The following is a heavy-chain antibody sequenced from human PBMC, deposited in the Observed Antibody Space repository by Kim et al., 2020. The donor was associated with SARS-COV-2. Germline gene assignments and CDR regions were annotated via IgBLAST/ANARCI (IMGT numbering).Heavy chain of an antibody. CDR2: IIPILGIA. Sequence: SVKVSCKASGGTFSSYAISWVRQAPGQGLEWMGRIIPILGIANYAQKFQGRVTITADKSTSTAYMELSSLRSEDTAVYYCARAEGKLYSGYDRLGYFDYWGQGTLVTVSS. J-gene: IGHJ4*02. CDR3: ARAEGKLYSGYDRLGYFDY. CDR1: GGTFSSYA. V-gene: IGHV1-69*04. D-gene: IGHD5-12*01.